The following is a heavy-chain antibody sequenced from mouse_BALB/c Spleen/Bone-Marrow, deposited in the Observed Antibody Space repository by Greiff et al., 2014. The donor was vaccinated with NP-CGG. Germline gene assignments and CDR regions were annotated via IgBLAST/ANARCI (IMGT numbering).Heavy chain of an antibody. CDR1: GYTFTSYV. V-gene: IGHV1-14*01. D-gene: IGHD2-14*01. CDR3: ASPYYRYDGFAY. Sequence: EVQVVESGPELVKPGASVKMSCKASGYTFTSYVMHWVKQKPGQGLEWIGYINPYNDGTKYNEKFKGKATLTSDKSSSTAHMELSSLTSEDSAVYYCASPYYRYDGFAYWGQGTLVTVSA. CDR2: INPYNDGT. J-gene: IGHJ3*01.